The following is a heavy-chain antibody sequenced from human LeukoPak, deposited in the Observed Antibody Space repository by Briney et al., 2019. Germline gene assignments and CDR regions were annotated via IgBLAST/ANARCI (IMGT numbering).Heavy chain of an antibody. CDR3: ARGPGITFGGVIMY. Sequence: GAPVKVSCKASGYTFTSYDINWVRQATGQGLEWMGWMNPNSGNTGYAQKFQGRVTMTRNTSISTAYMELSSLRSEDTAVYYCARGPGITFGGVIMYWGQGTLVTVSS. CDR1: GYTFTSYD. D-gene: IGHD3-16*01. CDR2: MNPNSGNT. V-gene: IGHV1-8*01. J-gene: IGHJ4*02.